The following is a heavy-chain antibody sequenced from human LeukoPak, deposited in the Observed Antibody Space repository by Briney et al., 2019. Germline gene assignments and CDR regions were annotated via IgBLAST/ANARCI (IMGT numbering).Heavy chain of an antibody. CDR1: GSTFSRYA. CDR3: ARDWYYDSSGYLPY. D-gene: IGHD3-22*01. Sequence: GMSLRLSCAASGSTFSRYAMHWVRQAPGKGLEWVAVIWYDGSNQYYVDSVKGRFTISRDNSKKMLYLQMNSLRAEDTAVYYCARDWYYDSSGYLPYWGQGTLVIVSS. CDR2: IWYDGSNQ. V-gene: IGHV3-33*01. J-gene: IGHJ4*02.